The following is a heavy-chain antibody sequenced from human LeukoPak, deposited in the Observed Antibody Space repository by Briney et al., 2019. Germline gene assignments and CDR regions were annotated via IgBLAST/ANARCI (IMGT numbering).Heavy chain of an antibody. CDR1: GFTFDDYA. V-gene: IGHV3-43D*04. CDR3: AKDRSGNSYGHFGY. J-gene: IGHJ4*02. D-gene: IGHD3-10*01. Sequence: GGSLRLSCAASGFTFDDYAMHWVRQAPGKGLEWVSLISWGGGSTYYADSVKGRFTISRDNSKNSLYLHMNSLRAEDTALYYCAKDRSGNSYGHFGYWGQGTLVTVSS. CDR2: ISWGGGST.